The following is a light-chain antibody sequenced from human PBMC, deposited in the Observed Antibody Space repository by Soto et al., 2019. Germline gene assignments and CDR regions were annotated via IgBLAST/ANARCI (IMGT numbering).Light chain of an antibody. CDR2: KAS. J-gene: IGKJ1*01. CDR3: QQYNNRPPGT. Sequence: DIHMTHSPSTLSASLGGRVTITCRASQSVSNWLAWYQQKPGKAPNLLIYKASTLKSGVPSRFSGSGSGTEFTHTISSLQPDDFATYYCQQYNNRPPGTFGQGTKV. V-gene: IGKV1-5*03. CDR1: QSVSNW.